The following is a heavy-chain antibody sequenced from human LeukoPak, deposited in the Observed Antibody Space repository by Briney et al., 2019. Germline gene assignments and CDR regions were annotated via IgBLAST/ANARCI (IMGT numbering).Heavy chain of an antibody. CDR3: AIMHPYYDGNGYWVQ. CDR1: GFTFSSYA. D-gene: IGHD3-22*01. V-gene: IGHV3-23*01. CDR2: INTNGGST. J-gene: IGHJ4*02. Sequence: PGGSLRLSCAASGFTFSSYAMSWVRQAPGKGLEWVSGINTNGGSTAYADSVKGRFTISRDNPRNTLYMQMNSLRAEDTALYYCAIMHPYYDGNGYWVQWGQGTLVTVSS.